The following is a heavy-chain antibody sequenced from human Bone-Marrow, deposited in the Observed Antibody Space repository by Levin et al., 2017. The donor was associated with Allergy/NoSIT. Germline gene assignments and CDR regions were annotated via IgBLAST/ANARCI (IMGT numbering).Heavy chain of an antibody. J-gene: IGHJ4*02. V-gene: IGHV3-74*01. CDR2: INTDGTNT. D-gene: IGHD3-22*01. CDR3: VRADRRDD. Sequence: LSLTCAASGFSFSGYWMHWVRQGPGKGPVWVSRINTDGTNTRHADSVKGRFTVSRDNGKNTLYLQMSSLRAEDTAVYYCVRADRRDDWGQGTLVTVSS. CDR1: GFSFSGYW.